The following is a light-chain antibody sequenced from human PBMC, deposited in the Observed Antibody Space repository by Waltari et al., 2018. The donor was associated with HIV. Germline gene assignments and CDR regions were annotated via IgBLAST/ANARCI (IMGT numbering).Light chain of an antibody. V-gene: IGKV1D-12*01. Sequence: DIQMTQFPSSVSASVGDRVTLTCRATQGIANWGAWYQQKPGKAHKLLIHGASILQGGVPSRFSGSVSVTFFTLTIKSLQPEDFATYFCQQTNSFPITFGQGTRLDSK. CDR3: QQTNSFPIT. CDR1: QGIANW. J-gene: IGKJ5*01. CDR2: GAS.